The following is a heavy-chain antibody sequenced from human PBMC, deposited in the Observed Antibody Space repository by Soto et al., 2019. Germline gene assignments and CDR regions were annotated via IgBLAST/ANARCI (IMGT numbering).Heavy chain of an antibody. D-gene: IGHD6-19*01. CDR3: ARDSRGPLWYSSGGFFDY. Sequence: QVQLVESGGGVVQPGRSLRLSCAASGFTFSSYGMHWVRQAPGKGLGWVAVIWYDGSNKYYADSVKGRFTISRDNSKNTLYLQMNSLRAEDTAVYYCARDSRGPLWYSSGGFFDYWGQGTLVTVSS. V-gene: IGHV3-33*01. CDR2: IWYDGSNK. J-gene: IGHJ4*02. CDR1: GFTFSSYG.